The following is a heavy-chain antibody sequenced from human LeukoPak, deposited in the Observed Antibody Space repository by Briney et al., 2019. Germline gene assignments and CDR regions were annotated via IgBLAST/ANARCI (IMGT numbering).Heavy chain of an antibody. CDR2: IYSGGST. V-gene: IGHV3-66*01. Sequence: GGSLRLSCAASGFTVSSNYMSWVRQAPGKGLEWVSVIYSGGSTYYADSVKGRFTISRDNAKNSLYLQMSSLSFEDTAVYYCARVRTGDYGNEDYWGQGTLVTVSS. J-gene: IGHJ4*02. CDR3: ARVRTGDYGNEDY. D-gene: IGHD4/OR15-4a*01. CDR1: GFTVSSNY.